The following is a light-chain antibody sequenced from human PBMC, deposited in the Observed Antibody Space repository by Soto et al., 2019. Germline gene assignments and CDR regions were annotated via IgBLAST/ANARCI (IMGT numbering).Light chain of an antibody. CDR1: QGIRTW. V-gene: IGKV1-5*03. CDR2: KAS. J-gene: IGKJ4*01. Sequence: DIQMTQSPSTLSASVGDRVTITCRASQGIRTWLAWYQQKPGKAPKLLIYKASSLEGGVPSRFSGSGSGTEFNITVSSLQPDDFATYYCQQYNTYPLTFGGGTTVEIK. CDR3: QQYNTYPLT.